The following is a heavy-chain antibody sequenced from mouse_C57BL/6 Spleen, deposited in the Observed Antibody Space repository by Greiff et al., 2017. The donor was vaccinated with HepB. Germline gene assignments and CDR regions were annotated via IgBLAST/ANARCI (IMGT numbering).Heavy chain of an antibody. CDR2: IDPSDSYT. CDR3: ASYDGYPFAY. D-gene: IGHD2-3*01. CDR1: GYTFTSYW. J-gene: IGHJ3*01. Sequence: VKLVESGAEPVKPGASVKLSCKASGYTFTSYWMQWVKQRPGQGLEWIGEIDPSDSYTNYNQKFKGKATLTVDTSSSTAYMQLSSLTSEDSAVYYCASYDGYPFAYWGQGTLVTVSA. V-gene: IGHV1-50*01.